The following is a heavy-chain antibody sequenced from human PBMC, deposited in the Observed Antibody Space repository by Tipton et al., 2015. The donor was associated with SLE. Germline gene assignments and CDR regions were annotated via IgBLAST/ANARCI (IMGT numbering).Heavy chain of an antibody. D-gene: IGHD4-17*01. V-gene: IGHV4-39*07. Sequence: TLSLTCSVSGDSIISTSYYWGWIRQPPGKGLEWIGTIYHTGSTNYNPSLESRVTISLDKSRNQFSLKMSFVTAADTAIYYCASKGYGDYVYYYFDYWGQGTLVTVSS. CDR2: IYHTGST. CDR1: GDSIISTSYY. J-gene: IGHJ4*02. CDR3: ASKGYGDYVYYYFDY.